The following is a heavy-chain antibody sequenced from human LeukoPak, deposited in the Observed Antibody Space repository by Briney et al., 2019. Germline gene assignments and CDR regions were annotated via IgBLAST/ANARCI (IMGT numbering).Heavy chain of an antibody. CDR2: ISWNSGSI. J-gene: IGHJ4*02. D-gene: IGHD3-10*01. CDR3: AKDVGSGSYDYFDY. Sequence: GRSLRLSCAASGFTFDDYAMHWVRQAPGKGLEWVSGISWNSGSIGYADSVKGRSTISRDNAKNSLYLQMNSLRAEDTALYYCAKDVGSGSYDYFDYWGQGTLVTVSS. V-gene: IGHV3-9*01. CDR1: GFTFDDYA.